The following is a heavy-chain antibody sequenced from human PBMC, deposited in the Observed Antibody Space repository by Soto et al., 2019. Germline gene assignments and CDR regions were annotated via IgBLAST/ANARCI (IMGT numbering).Heavy chain of an antibody. Sequence: GGSLRLSCAASGFTFSSYTMNWVRQAPGKGLEWVSSISTSNGYISYADSVKGRFTISRDNAKNSLYLQMNSLRAEDTAVYYCARSGSIVGATSRWFDTWGQGTLVTVSS. J-gene: IGHJ5*02. CDR1: GFTFSSYT. D-gene: IGHD1-26*01. CDR3: ARSGSIVGATSRWFDT. V-gene: IGHV3-21*01. CDR2: ISTSNGYI.